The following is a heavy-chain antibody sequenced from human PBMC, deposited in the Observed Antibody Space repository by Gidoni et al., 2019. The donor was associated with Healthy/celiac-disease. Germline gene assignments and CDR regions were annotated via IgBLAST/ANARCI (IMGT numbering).Heavy chain of an antibody. CDR3: ARGYSDDFWSGYQGWFDP. J-gene: IGHJ5*02. Sequence: HVHLQESGPALLKPSQTLSLTCTVSGGSISSGDSYWSWIRQPPGKGLEWIGYIYYSGSTYYNPSLKSRVTISVDTSKNQFSLKLSSVTAADTAVYYCARGYSDDFWSGYQGWFDPWGQGTLVTVSS. D-gene: IGHD3-3*01. CDR1: GGSISSGDSY. V-gene: IGHV4-30-4*01. CDR2: IYYSGST.